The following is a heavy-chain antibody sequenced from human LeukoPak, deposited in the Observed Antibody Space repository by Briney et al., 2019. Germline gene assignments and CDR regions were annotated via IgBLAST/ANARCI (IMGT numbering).Heavy chain of an antibody. D-gene: IGHD1-1*01. J-gene: IGHJ5*02. V-gene: IGHV3-7*03. CDR3: AREPPRERWFDT. CDR2: IKYDGSEK. Sequence: GGSLRLSCAASGFTFSSYWMSWVRQAPGKGLEWVANIKYDGSEKYYVDSVKGRFTISRDNAKNSLFLQMNSLRAEDTAVYYCAREPPRERWFDTWGQGSLVTVYS. CDR1: GFTFSSYW.